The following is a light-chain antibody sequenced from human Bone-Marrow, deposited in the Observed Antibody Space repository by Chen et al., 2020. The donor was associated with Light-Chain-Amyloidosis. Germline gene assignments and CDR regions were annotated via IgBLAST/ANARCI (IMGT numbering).Light chain of an antibody. J-gene: IGKJ2*02. CDR1: QTIRTY. Sequence: DIRMTQSPSSLSASVGDRVTITCRASQTIRTYLNWYQQKPGKAPTHLIYGASSLQSGVPSRFSGSGSGTDFTLTINSLQPEDFATYYCLQGYTIPCTFGQGTKLEIK. CDR3: LQGYTIPCT. V-gene: IGKV1-39*01. CDR2: GAS.